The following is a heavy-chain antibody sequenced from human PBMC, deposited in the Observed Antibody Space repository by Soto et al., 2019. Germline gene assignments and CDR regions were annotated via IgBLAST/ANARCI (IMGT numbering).Heavy chain of an antibody. D-gene: IGHD5-12*01. CDR1: GGTCSNYP. CDR2: IIPIFGTV. J-gene: IGHJ2*01. V-gene: IGHV1-69*12. Sequence: QVQLVQSWAEVKKPGSSVKVSCKASGGTCSNYPISWVRQAPGQGLEWMGGIIPIFGTVNYAQKFQGRVTITADESTSTAYMELSSLISDDTAVYYGARGNHRWLQGWYFDLWGRGTLVTVSS. CDR3: ARGNHRWLQGWYFDL.